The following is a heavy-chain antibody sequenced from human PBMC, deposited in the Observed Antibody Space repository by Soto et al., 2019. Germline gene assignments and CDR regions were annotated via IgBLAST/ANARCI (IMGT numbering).Heavy chain of an antibody. CDR2: IKSKTDGGTT. CDR3: TTRLGYCSSTSCYIPNGHSLDP. Sequence: TGGSLRLSCAASGFTFSNAWMSWVRQAPGKGLEWVGRIKSKTDGGTTDYAAPVKGRFTISRDDSKNTLYLQMNSLKTEDTAVYYCTTRLGYCSSTSCYIPNGHSLDPWGQGTLVTVSS. D-gene: IGHD2-2*02. V-gene: IGHV3-15*01. CDR1: GFTFSNAW. J-gene: IGHJ5*02.